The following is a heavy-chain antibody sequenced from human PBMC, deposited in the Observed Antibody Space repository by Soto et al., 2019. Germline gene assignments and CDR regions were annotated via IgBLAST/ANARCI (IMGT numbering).Heavy chain of an antibody. D-gene: IGHD6-13*01. CDR3: ARSGIAAPLTWYYYYGMDV. V-gene: IGHV1-18*01. CDR2: ISAYNGNT. J-gene: IGHJ6*02. Sequence: ASVKVSCKASGYTFTSYGISWVRQAPGQGLEWMGWISAYNGNTNYAQKLQGRVTMTTDTSTSTAYMELRSLRSDDTAVYHCARSGIAAPLTWYYYYGMDVWGQGTTVTVSS. CDR1: GYTFTSYG.